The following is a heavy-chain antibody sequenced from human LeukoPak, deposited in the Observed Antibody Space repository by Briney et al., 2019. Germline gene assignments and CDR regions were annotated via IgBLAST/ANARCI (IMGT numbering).Heavy chain of an antibody. Sequence: ASVKVSCKASGYTFTSYDINWVRQATGQGLEWMGWMNPNSGNTGYAQKFQGRVTMTRNTSISTAYMELSSLRSEDTAVYYCARGRGDYVWNQHDYWSQGTLVTVSS. V-gene: IGHV1-8*01. CDR2: MNPNSGNT. D-gene: IGHD3-16*01. CDR3: ARGRGDYVWNQHDY. CDR1: GYTFTSYD. J-gene: IGHJ4*02.